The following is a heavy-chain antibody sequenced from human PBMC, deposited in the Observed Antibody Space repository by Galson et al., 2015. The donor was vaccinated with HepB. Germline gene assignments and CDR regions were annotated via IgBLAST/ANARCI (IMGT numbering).Heavy chain of an antibody. D-gene: IGHD3-3*01. CDR2: ISWHGATR. Sequence: SLRLSCAASGFTFDDYAMHWVRQAPGMGLEWVSGISWHGATRVYADSVRGRFTISRDNAKNSLYLQMNSLRPEDTALYYCARDLRYLEIGNAFDVWGQGTMVTVSS. CDR1: GFTFDDYA. J-gene: IGHJ3*01. V-gene: IGHV3-9*01. CDR3: ARDLRYLEIGNAFDV.